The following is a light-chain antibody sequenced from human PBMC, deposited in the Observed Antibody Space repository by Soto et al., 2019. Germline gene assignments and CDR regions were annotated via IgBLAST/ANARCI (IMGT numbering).Light chain of an antibody. V-gene: IGKV1-5*03. CDR3: QHYNYYSPWT. CDR1: QSISSG. Sequence: DMQLTQSPSTLSASAGERVTITCRASQSISSGLAWYQQKPGKAPKLLIYKASSLESGVPSRFSGSGSGTEFTLTISSLQPDDFATYYCQHYNYYSPWTFGQGTKVDI. CDR2: KAS. J-gene: IGKJ1*01.